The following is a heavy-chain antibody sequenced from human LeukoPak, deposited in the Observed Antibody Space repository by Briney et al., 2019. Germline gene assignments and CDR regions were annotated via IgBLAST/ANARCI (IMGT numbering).Heavy chain of an antibody. CDR3: ARVFSSSWYRADWYFDL. CDR1: GFTFSNAW. Sequence: GSLRLSCAASGFTFSNAWMSWIRQPPGKGLEWIGYIYYSGSTNYNPSLKSRVTISVDTSKNQFSLKLSSVTAADTAVYYCARVFSSSWYRADWYFDLWGRGTLVTVSS. CDR2: IYYSGST. V-gene: IGHV4-59*01. J-gene: IGHJ2*01. D-gene: IGHD6-13*01.